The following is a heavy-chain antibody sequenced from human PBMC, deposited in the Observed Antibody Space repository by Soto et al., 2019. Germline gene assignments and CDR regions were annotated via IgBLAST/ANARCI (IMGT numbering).Heavy chain of an antibody. D-gene: IGHD3-16*01. Sequence: QVQLQESGPGLVKPSETLSLTCTVSGGSISSYYWSWIRQPPGKGLEWIGYIYYSGSTNYNPSLKSRVTISVDTSKNQFSLKLSSVSAADTAVYYCARAGGGWADYWGQGTLVTVSS. CDR3: ARAGGGWADY. J-gene: IGHJ4*02. CDR1: GGSISSYY. CDR2: IYYSGST. V-gene: IGHV4-59*01.